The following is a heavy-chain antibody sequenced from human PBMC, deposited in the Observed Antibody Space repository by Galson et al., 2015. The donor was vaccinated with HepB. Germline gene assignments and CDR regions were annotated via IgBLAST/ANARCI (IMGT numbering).Heavy chain of an antibody. V-gene: IGHV5-10-1*01. D-gene: IGHD3-22*01. Sequence: QSGAEVKKPGESLRISCKGSGYSFTSYWISWVRQMPGKGLEWMGRIDPSDSYTNYSPSFQGHVTISADKSISTAYLQWSSLKASDTAMYYCARHSRAYDSSVTPDYWGQGTLVTVSS. J-gene: IGHJ4*02. CDR2: IDPSDSYT. CDR1: GYSFTSYW. CDR3: ARHSRAYDSSVTPDY.